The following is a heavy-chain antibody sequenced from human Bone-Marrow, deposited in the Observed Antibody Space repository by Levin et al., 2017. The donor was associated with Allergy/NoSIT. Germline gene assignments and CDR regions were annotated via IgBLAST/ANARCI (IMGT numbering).Heavy chain of an antibody. J-gene: IGHJ4*02. CDR1: GGSISSYY. D-gene: IGHD6-13*01. CDR2: VSYSGST. CDR3: ARRGIAATRADY. Sequence: GSLRLSCTVSGGSISSYYWSWIRQPPGKGLEWIGYVSYSGSTKYNPSLQSRATISVDTSKNQFSLGLSSVTAADTAVYFCARRGIAATRADYWGQGTLVTVSS. V-gene: IGHV4-59*08.